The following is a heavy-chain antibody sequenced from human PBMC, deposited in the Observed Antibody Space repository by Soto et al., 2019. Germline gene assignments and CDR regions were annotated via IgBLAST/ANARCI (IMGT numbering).Heavy chain of an antibody. J-gene: IGHJ4*02. V-gene: IGHV4-59*01. CDR2: IYYSGST. D-gene: IGHD2-21*01. CDR3: ARDIVPLDY. Sequence: QVQLQESGPGLVKPSETLSLTCTVSGGSISSYYWSWIRQPPGKGLEWIGYIYYSGSTNYNPSLKSRVTISVDTSKNQFSLKLSSVTAADTAVYYCARDIVPLDYWGQGTLVTVSS. CDR1: GGSISSYY.